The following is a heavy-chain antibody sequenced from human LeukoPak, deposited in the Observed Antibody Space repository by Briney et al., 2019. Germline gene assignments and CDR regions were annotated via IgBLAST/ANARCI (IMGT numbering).Heavy chain of an antibody. J-gene: IGHJ4*01. CDR3: ARAPVVSCRGAFCYPLDY. CDR2: IGASDGYA. V-gene: IGHV3-23*01. D-gene: IGHD2-15*01. Sequence: GGSLRLSCVASGFSLSTFAMSWVRQSPEKGLEWVSAIGASDGYAYHADSVKGRFTMSRDISRNTVYLQMNSLRVDDTAVYFCARAPVVSCRGAFCYPLDYWGHGILITVSS. CDR1: GFSLSTFA.